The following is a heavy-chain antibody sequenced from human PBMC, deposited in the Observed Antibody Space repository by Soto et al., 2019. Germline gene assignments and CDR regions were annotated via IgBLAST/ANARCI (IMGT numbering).Heavy chain of an antibody. J-gene: IGHJ4*02. CDR2: ISSSSSYT. CDR1: GFTFSDYY. Sequence: QVQLVESGGGLVKPGGSLRLSCAASGFTFSDYYMSWIRQAPGKGLEWVSYISSSSSYTKYADSVKGRFTISRDNAKNSLYLQMNSLRAEDTAVYYCARDHHRYSGYDYVDYWGQGTLVTVSS. V-gene: IGHV3-11*05. D-gene: IGHD5-12*01. CDR3: ARDHHRYSGYDYVDY.